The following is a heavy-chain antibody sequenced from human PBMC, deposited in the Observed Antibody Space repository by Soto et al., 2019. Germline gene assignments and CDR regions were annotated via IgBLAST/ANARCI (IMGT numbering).Heavy chain of an antibody. CDR3: ARDRPDCSSTSCYVGAFDI. D-gene: IGHD2-2*01. V-gene: IGHV3-23*01. J-gene: IGHJ3*02. Sequence: GGSLRLSCAASGFTFSSYAMKWVRQAPGKGLEWVSLIGESGTPTYYADSVKGRFTISRDNSGNTLFLEMYSLRAEDTAVYYCARDRPDCSSTSCYVGAFDIWGQGTMVTVSS. CDR1: GFTFSSYA. CDR2: IGESGTPT.